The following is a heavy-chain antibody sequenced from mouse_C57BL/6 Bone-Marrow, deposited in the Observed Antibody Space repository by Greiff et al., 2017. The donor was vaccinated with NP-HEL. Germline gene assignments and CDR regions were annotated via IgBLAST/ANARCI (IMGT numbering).Heavy chain of an antibody. D-gene: IGHD2-2*01. V-gene: IGHV2-2*01. CDR1: GFSLTSYG. CDR3: AGGYTVLFAY. J-gene: IGHJ3*01. Sequence: QVQLQQSGPGLVQPSQSLSITCTVSGFSLTSYGVHWVRQSPGKGLEWLGVIWRGGSTDYNAAFISRLSIRKDNSKSKVFYKMNSLQADDTAIYYCAGGYTVLFAYWGQGTLVTVSA. CDR2: IWRGGST.